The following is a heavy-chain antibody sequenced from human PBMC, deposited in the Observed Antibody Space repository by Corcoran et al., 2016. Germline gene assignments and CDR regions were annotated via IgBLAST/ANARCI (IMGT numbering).Heavy chain of an antibody. CDR1: GFTFSSYG. CDR2: ISYDGSNK. Sequence: QVQLVESGGGVVQPGRSLRLSCAASGFTFSSYGMHWVRQAPGKGLEWVAVISYDGSNKYYADSVKGRFTISRDNSKNTLYLQMNSLRAEDTAVYYCEKERAGIVGGFDYWGQGTLVTVSS. D-gene: IGHD2-21*01. V-gene: IGHV3-30*18. J-gene: IGHJ4*02. CDR3: EKERAGIVGGFDY.